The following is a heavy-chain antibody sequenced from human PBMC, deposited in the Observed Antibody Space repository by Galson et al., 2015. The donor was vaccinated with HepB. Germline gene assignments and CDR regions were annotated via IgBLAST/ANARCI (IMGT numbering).Heavy chain of an antibody. CDR3: ARDGFDINADPTFPH. J-gene: IGHJ4*02. Sequence: SLRLSCAASGFSVYSNYMNWVRQAPGKGLEWVSLIYSSSSSTNYADFVRGRFTISRDTSKNTVYLQMSRLRADDTAVYYCARDGFDINADPTFPHWGQGTQVTVSS. CDR1: GFSVYSNY. V-gene: IGHV3-53*01. D-gene: IGHD2-15*01. CDR2: IYSSSSST.